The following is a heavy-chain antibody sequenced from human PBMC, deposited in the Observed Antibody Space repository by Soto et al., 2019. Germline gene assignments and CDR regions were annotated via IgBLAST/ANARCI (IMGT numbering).Heavy chain of an antibody. V-gene: IGHV3-48*03. D-gene: IGHD3-10*02. Sequence: PVGSLRLSCASSGFPFSSYEMNWVRPAPGKGLEWVSYISSSGSTIYYADSVKGRFTISRDNAKNSLYLQMNSLRAEDTAVYYCARDCSPAPGMDVWGQGTTVTVSS. CDR3: ARDCSPAPGMDV. J-gene: IGHJ6*02. CDR1: GFPFSSYE. CDR2: ISSSGSTI.